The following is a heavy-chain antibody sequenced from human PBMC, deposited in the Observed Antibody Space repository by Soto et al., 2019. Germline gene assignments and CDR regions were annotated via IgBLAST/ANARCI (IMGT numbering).Heavy chain of an antibody. CDR3: ARDGYYYDSSGYNEDYYYGMDI. D-gene: IGHD3-22*01. J-gene: IGHJ6*02. V-gene: IGHV1-69*04. CDR1: GGTFSSYT. Sequence: SVKVSCKASGGTFSSYTISWVRQAPGQGLEWMGRIIPILGIANYAQKFQGRVTITADKSTSTAYMELSSLRSEDTAVYYCARDGYYYDSSGYNEDYYYGMDIWG. CDR2: IIPILGIA.